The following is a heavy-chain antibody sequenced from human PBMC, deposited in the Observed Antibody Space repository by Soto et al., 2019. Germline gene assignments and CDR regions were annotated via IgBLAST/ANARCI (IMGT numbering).Heavy chain of an antibody. CDR1: GGSVSSGSYY. J-gene: IGHJ3*02. CDR3: ARGGIQLCLRAFDI. V-gene: IGHV4-61*01. CDR2: IYYSGST. Sequence: SETLSLTCTVSGGSVSSGSYYWSWIRQPPGKGLEWIGYIYYSGSTNYNPSLKSRVTISVDTSKNQFSLKLSSVTAADTAVYYCARGGIQLCLRAFDIWGQGKMVTVSS. D-gene: IGHD5-18*01.